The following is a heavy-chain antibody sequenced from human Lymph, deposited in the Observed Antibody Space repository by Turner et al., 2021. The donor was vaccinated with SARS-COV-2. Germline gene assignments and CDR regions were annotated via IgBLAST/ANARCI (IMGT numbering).Heavy chain of an antibody. V-gene: IGHV1-69*10. CDR2: IIPILAIA. Sequence: QVQLVQSGAEVKKPASSVKVSCKASGGTFSSYAITWVRQAPGQGLEWMGGIIPILAIANYAQKFQGRVTITADKSTSTAYMELSSLRSEDTAVYYCARDSPYCSSTSCYDPWGQGTLVTVSS. CDR1: GGTFSSYA. D-gene: IGHD2-2*01. CDR3: ARDSPYCSSTSCYDP. J-gene: IGHJ5*02.